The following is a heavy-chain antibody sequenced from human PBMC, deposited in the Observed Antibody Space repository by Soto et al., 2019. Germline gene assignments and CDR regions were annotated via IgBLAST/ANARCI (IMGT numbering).Heavy chain of an antibody. V-gene: IGHV3-21*01. CDR2: ISSSSSYI. CDR1: GFTFSSYS. J-gene: IGHJ6*02. Sequence: GGSLRLSCAASGFTFSSYSMNWVRQAPGKGLEWVSSISSSSSYIYYADSVKGRFTISRDNAKNSLYLQMNSLRAEDTAGYYCARVGVFGVVMRYYGMDVWGQGTTVTVSS. D-gene: IGHD3-3*01. CDR3: ARVGVFGVVMRYYGMDV.